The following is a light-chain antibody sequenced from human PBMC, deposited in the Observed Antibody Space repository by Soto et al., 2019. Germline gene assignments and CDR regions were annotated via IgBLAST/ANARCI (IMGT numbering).Light chain of an antibody. Sequence: EIVMTQSPATLAVSPGERATVSCRASQSVSSFLAWYHQRPGQAPRLLIYDASTRATGIPARFSGSGSGTEFTLTISSLQSEDFAIYYCQQYNKWPLTFGGGTKVEIK. CDR1: QSVSSF. J-gene: IGKJ4*01. CDR2: DAS. V-gene: IGKV3-15*01. CDR3: QQYNKWPLT.